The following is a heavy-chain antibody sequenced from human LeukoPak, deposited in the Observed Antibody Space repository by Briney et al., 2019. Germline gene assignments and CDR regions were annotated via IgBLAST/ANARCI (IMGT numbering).Heavy chain of an antibody. CDR2: IYYSGST. D-gene: IGHD1-1*01. CDR1: GGSISSYY. CDR3: ARQRDTGYLDS. V-gene: IGHV4-59*08. Sequence: SETLSLTCTVSGGSISSYYWSWIRQPPGKGLEWIGYIYYSGSTNCNPSLKSRVTISVDTSMNQFSLKLSSVTAADTAVYYCARQRDTGYLDSWGQGTLVTVSS. J-gene: IGHJ4*02.